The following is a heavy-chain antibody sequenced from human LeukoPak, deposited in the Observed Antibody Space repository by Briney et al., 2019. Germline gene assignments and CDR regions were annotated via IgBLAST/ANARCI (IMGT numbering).Heavy chain of an antibody. CDR2: IIPIFGTA. J-gene: IGHJ4*02. CDR3: ARPIWFGELDDY. V-gene: IGHV1-69*01. D-gene: IGHD3-10*01. CDR1: GGTFSSYA. Sequence: SVKVSCKASGGTFSSYAISWVRQAPGQGLEWMGGIIPIFGTANYAQKFQGRVTITADESTSTAYMELSSLRSDDTAVYYCARPIWFGELDDYWGQGTLVTVSS.